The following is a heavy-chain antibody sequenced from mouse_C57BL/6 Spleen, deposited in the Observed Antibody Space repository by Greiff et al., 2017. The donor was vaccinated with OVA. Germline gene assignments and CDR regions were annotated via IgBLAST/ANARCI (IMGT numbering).Heavy chain of an antibody. CDR3: ARRGPYYGSSYDWFAY. J-gene: IGHJ3*01. V-gene: IGHV5-17*01. D-gene: IGHD1-1*01. Sequence: EVQGVESGGGLVKPGGSLKLSCAASGFTFSDYGMHWVRQAPEKGLEWVAYISSGSSTIYYADTVTGRFTISRDNAKNTLFLQMTSLRSEDTAMYYCARRGPYYGSSYDWFAYWGQGTLVTVSA. CDR1: GFTFSDYG. CDR2: ISSGSSTI.